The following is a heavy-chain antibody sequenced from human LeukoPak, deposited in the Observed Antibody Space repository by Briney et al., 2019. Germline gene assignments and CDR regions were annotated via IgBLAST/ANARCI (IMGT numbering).Heavy chain of an antibody. CDR2: VNDNGANT. CDR1: GFTFSKDG. D-gene: IGHD1-26*01. V-gene: IGHV3-23*01. CDR3: TKGDGGYYPIDN. J-gene: IGHJ4*02. Sequence: GASRRLFCAASGFTFSKDGMSWVRQAPGKGLEWVSTVNDNGANTHYADSVKGRFTISRDNSRNTLLLEMNSLRVEDTALYYCTKGDGGYYPIDNWGQGTLVIVSS.